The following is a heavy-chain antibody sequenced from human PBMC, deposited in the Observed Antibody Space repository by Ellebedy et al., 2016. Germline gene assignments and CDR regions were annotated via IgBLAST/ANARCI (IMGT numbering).Heavy chain of an antibody. J-gene: IGHJ3*02. CDR2: FYYGATT. CDR1: GGSVSNYY. V-gene: IGHV4-59*02. D-gene: IGHD2-2*01. CDR3: ARSSQLTDDAFDI. Sequence: SETLSLTCTVSGGSVSNYYYNWIRQPPGKGLEWIGYFYYGATTYYNPSLKSRVTISVDTSKNQFSLKLNSVTAADTAVYYCARSSQLTDDAFDIWGQGTMVTVSS.